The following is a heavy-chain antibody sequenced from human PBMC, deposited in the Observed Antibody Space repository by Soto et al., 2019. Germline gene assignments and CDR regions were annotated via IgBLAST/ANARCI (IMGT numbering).Heavy chain of an antibody. CDR3: ARTDGLWSGYYFVL. D-gene: IGHD3-3*01. CDR2: ISGGGGTT. CDR1: GFTFSNYA. V-gene: IGHV3-23*01. Sequence: GGSLRLSCAASGFTFSNYAMSWVRQAPGKGLEWVSAISGGGGTTYYAGSVKGRFTISRDNSKNTLFLQMNSLRAEDTAVYYCARTDGLWSGYYFVLWGQGTLVTVSS. J-gene: IGHJ4*02.